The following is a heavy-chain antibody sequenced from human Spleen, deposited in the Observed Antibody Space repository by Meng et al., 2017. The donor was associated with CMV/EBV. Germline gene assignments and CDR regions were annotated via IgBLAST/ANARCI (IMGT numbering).Heavy chain of an antibody. CDR2: ISYDGSYK. D-gene: IGHD3-10*01. J-gene: IGHJ6*02. CDR1: GFTFSSYS. Sequence: GESLKISCAASGFTFSSYSMHWVRQAPGKGLEWVAVISYDGSYKYYADSVKGRFTISRDNSKNTVLLQMNSLRVEDTAMYYCARDQGNYVGSFYTMDVWGHGTTVTVSS. V-gene: IGHV3-30-3*01. CDR3: ARDQGNYVGSFYTMDV.